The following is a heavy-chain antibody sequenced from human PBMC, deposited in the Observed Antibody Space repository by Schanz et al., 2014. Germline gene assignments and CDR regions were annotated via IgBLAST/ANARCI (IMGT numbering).Heavy chain of an antibody. CDR1: GYSFSTYV. CDR3: ARDNLVSSSWYNYYGMDV. D-gene: IGHD6-13*01. Sequence: QVQLVQSGAEVKKPGASVKVSCKASGYSFSTYVISWVRQAPGQGLEWMGWISAYNGNTNYAQKLQGRVTMTTDTSTSTAYMELRSLRSDDTAVYYCARDNLVSSSWYNYYGMDVWGQGTTVTVSS. J-gene: IGHJ6*02. V-gene: IGHV1-18*01. CDR2: ISAYNGNT.